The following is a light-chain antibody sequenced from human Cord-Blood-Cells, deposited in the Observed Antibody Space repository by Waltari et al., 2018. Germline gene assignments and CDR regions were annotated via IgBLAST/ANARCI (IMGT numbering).Light chain of an antibody. V-gene: IGLV2-14*03. Sequence: SALTQPASVSRSPGQSITIPGTGTSSDVGGYNYVCWYHQHPGKATNLMFYDDSNRPSGVSNRFSGSKSGNTASLTISGLQAEDEADYYCSSYTSSSTRVFGGGTKLTVL. CDR3: SSYTSSSTRV. CDR1: SSDVGGYNY. CDR2: DDS. J-gene: IGLJ3*02.